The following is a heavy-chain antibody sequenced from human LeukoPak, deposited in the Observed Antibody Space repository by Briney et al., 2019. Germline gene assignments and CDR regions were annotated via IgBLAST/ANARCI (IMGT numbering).Heavy chain of an antibody. CDR1: GYTFTSYG. CDR2: ISAYNGNT. V-gene: IGHV1-18*01. CDR3: AGDHKVAVAEYGMDV. J-gene: IGHJ6*02. Sequence: ASVKVSCKASGYTFTSYGISWVRQAPGQGLEWMGWISAYNGNTNYAQKLQGRVTMTTDTSTSTAYMDLRSLRSDDTAVYYCAGDHKVAVAEYGMDVWGQGTTVTVSS. D-gene: IGHD6-19*01.